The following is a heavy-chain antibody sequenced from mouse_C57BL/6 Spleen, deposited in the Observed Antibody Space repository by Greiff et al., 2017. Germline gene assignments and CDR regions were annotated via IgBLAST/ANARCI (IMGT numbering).Heavy chain of an antibody. V-gene: IGHV1-18*01. D-gene: IGHD1-1*02. J-gene: IGHJ1*03. CDR1: GYTFTDYN. Sequence: VQLQQSGPELVKPGASVKIPCKASGYTFTDYNMDWVKQSHGKSLEWIGDINPNNGGTIYNQKFKGKATLTVDKSSSTAYMELRSLTSEDTAVYYCARKGWSWYFDVWGTGTTVTVSS. CDR2: INPNNGGT. CDR3: ARKGWSWYFDV.